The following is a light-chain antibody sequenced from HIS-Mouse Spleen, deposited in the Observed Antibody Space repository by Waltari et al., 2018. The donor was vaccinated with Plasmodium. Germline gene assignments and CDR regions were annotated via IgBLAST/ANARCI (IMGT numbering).Light chain of an antibody. Sequence: SYELPQPPSVSVSPGQTAKINCSGAAFTTKYAYWYQQKSGQAPELVIYEDSKRPSGIPERFSGSSSGTMATLTISGAQVEDEADYYCYSTDSSGNHRVFGGGTKLTVL. CDR1: AFTTKY. CDR3: YSTDSSGNHRV. V-gene: IGLV3-10*01. J-gene: IGLJ3*02. CDR2: EDS.